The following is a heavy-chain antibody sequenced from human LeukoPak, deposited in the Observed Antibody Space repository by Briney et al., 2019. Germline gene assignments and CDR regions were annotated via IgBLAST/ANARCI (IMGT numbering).Heavy chain of an antibody. J-gene: IGHJ3*02. CDR1: GYTLTELS. V-gene: IGHV1-24*01. CDR3: ATAWSGDIVVPDAFDI. Sequence: GASVKVSCKVSGYTLTELSMHWVRQAPGKGLEWMGGFDPEDGETIYAQKFQGRVTMTEDTSTDTAYMELSSLRSEDTAVYYCATAWSGDIVVPDAFDIWGQGTMVTVSS. D-gene: IGHD2-2*01. CDR2: FDPEDGET.